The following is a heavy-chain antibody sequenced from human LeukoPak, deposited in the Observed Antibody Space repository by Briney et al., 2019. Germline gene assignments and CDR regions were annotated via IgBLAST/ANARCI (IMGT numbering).Heavy chain of an antibody. CDR3: ARDVGATSLIDY. CDR2: INPDSGGT. CDR1: GYTFTGYY. V-gene: IGHV1-2*02. D-gene: IGHD1-26*01. Sequence: ASVKVSCKASGYTFTGYYMHWVRQAPGQGLEWMGWINPDSGGTNYAQKFQGRVTMTRDTSISTAYMELSRLRSDDTAVYYCARDVGATSLIDYWGQGTLVTVSS. J-gene: IGHJ4*02.